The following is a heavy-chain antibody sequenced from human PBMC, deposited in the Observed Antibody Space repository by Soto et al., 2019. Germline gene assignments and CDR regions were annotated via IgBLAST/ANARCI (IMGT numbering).Heavy chain of an antibody. J-gene: IGHJ2*01. D-gene: IGHD2-2*01. CDR1: GFTFSSYS. V-gene: IGHV3-21*01. Sequence: GGSLRLSCAASGFTFSSYSMNWVRQAPGKGLEWVSSISSSSSYIYYADSVKGRFTISRDNAKNSLYLQMNSLRAEDTAVYYCARVGSVVVPAAYWYFDRWGRGTLVTVSS. CDR2: ISSSSSYI. CDR3: ARVGSVVVPAAYWYFDR.